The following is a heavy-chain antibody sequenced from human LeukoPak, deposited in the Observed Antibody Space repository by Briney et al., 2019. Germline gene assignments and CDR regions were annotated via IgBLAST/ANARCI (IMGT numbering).Heavy chain of an antibody. CDR2: IKYDESEK. CDR3: AGITTNGYFEY. V-gene: IGHV3-7*01. J-gene: IGHJ4*02. CDR1: GFTFSSFW. Sequence: GGSLRLSCAASGFTFSSFWMGWVRQAPGKGLEWVASIKYDESEKHHVDSVKDRFTISRDNAKNSLYLQMNSLRAEDTAVYFCAGITTNGYFEYWGQGTLVTVSS. D-gene: IGHD1-1*01.